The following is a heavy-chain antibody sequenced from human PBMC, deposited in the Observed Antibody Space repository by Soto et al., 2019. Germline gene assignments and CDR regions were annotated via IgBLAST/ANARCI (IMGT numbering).Heavy chain of an antibody. CDR2: INPDNGNT. CDR3: ARGIATGQVDP. V-gene: IGHV1-3*01. Sequence: QVQLVQSGAEVKKPGASVKISCKASGYTFTRYTMNWVRQAPGQRLEWMGWINPDNGNTKSSPTFQDRVIITRDTSASTAYMDLSSLRSEDTAVYYCARGIATGQVDPLGQGTLVTVSA. CDR1: GYTFTRYT. D-gene: IGHD2-15*01. J-gene: IGHJ5*02.